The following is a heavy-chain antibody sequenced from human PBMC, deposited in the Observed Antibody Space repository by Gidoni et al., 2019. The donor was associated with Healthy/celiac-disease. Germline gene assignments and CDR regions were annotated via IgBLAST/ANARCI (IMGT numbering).Heavy chain of an antibody. D-gene: IGHD3-10*01. CDR3: AAGPPYYYGSGSYELDY. J-gene: IGHJ4*02. CDR2: INPNSGGT. Sequence: QVQLVQSGAEVKKPGASVKVSCKASGYTFTGYYMHWVRQAPGQGLEWMGWINPNSGGTNYAQKFQGWVTMTRDTSISTAYMELSRLRSDDTAVYYCAAGPPYYYGSGSYELDYWGQGTLVTVSS. V-gene: IGHV1-2*04. CDR1: GYTFTGYY.